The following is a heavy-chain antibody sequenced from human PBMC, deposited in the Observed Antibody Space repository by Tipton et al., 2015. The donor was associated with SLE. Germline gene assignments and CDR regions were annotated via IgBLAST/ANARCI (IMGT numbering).Heavy chain of an antibody. J-gene: IGHJ5*01. CDR2: LFHSGNPDYSGST. CDR3: ARGLYYDIPYWFGS. Sequence: TLSLTCSVSVGSISSYFWSWIRQPPGKGLEWIGYLFHSGNPDYSGSTDYSPSLKSRVTISVDTSKNQFSLKLSSVTAADTAVYYCARGLYYDIPYWFGSWGQGSLVTVSS. CDR1: VGSISSYF. V-gene: IGHV4-59*01. D-gene: IGHD3-9*01.